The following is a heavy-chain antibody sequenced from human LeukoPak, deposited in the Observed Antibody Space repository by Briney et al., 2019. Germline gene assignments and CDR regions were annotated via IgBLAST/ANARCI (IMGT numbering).Heavy chain of an antibody. J-gene: IGHJ4*02. Sequence: GGPLRLSCAASGSTLSSYAMSWVRQAPGKGLEWVSAISGSGGSTYYADSVKGRFTLSRDNSKNTLYLQMNSLRAEDTAVYFCARANWAGIEAPATGYWGQGTLVTVSS. D-gene: IGHD2-15*01. V-gene: IGHV3-23*01. CDR1: GSTLSSYA. CDR3: ARANWAGIEAPATGY. CDR2: ISGSGGST.